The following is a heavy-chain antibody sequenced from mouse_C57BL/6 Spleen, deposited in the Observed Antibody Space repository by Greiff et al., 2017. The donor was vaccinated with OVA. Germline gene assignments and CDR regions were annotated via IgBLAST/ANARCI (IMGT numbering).Heavy chain of an antibody. CDR3: ARSVYYAMDY. J-gene: IGHJ4*01. CDR2: IHPNSGST. CDR1: GYTFTSYW. V-gene: IGHV1-64*01. Sequence: QVQLKQPGAELVKPGASVKLSCKASGYTFTSYWMHWVKQRPGQGLEWIGMIHPNSGSTNYNEKFKSKATLTVDKSSSTAYMQLSSLTSEDSAVYYCARSVYYAMDYWGQGTSVTVSS.